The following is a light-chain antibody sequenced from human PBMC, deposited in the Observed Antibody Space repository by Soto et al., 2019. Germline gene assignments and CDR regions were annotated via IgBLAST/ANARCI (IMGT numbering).Light chain of an antibody. CDR1: QSVSSY. V-gene: IGKV3-11*01. CDR3: QQRSNWLEGFT. CDR2: DAS. Sequence: EIVLTQSPATLSLSPGERATLSCRASQSVSSYLAWYQQKPGQAPRLLIYDASNRATGIPARFSGSGSGTDFPLTISSLEPEDFAVYYCQQRSNWLEGFTFGPGTKVDIK. J-gene: IGKJ3*01.